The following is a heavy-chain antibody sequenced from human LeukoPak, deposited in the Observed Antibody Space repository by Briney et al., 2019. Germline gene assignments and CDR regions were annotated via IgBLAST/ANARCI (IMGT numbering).Heavy chain of an antibody. D-gene: IGHD2-8*01. CDR3: ARGVLVMVYAAFDY. Sequence: GSLRLSCAASGFTFSSYGMHWVRQTPGKGLEWIGEVNHIGRTNYSPSLMGRISISIDTPNKRFTLRLTSVTAADTAKYYCARGVLVMVYAAFDYWGQGSQVTVSS. V-gene: IGHV4-34*01. CDR1: GFTFSSYG. J-gene: IGHJ4*02. CDR2: VNHIGRT.